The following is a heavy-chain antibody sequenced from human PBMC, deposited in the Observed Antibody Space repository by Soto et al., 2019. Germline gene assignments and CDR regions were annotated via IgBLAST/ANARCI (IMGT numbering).Heavy chain of an antibody. V-gene: IGHV3-23*01. J-gene: IGHJ4*02. CDR3: ARRGPGTYFDY. Sequence: EVELLESGGGLVQPGGSLRLSCAASGCTFSRYAMRWVRQAPGKGLEWVSAVSGSGGSTYYADSVKGRFTISRDNSKNTLYLQMNSLRAEDTAVYYCARRGPGTYFDYWGQGTLVTVSS. D-gene: IGHD6-13*01. CDR1: GCTFSRYA. CDR2: VSGSGGST.